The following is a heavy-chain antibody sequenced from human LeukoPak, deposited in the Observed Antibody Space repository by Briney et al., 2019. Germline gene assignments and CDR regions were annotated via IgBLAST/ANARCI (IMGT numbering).Heavy chain of an antibody. CDR3: ARVAYDSSGYYYWDY. CDR2: IYYSGST. J-gene: IGHJ4*02. CDR1: GGSISSYY. Sequence: SETLSLTCTVSGGSISSYYWSWIRQPPGKGLEWIGYIYYSGSTNYNPSLKSRVTISVDTSKNQFSLKLSSVTAADTAVYHCARVAYDSSGYYYWDYWGQGTLVTVSS. D-gene: IGHD3-22*01. V-gene: IGHV4-59*01.